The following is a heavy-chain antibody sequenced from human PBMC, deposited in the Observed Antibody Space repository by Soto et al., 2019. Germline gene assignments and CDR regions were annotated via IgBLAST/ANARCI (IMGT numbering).Heavy chain of an antibody. D-gene: IGHD3-3*01. CDR1: GFSLTTSGVG. Sequence: QITLNESGPTVVRPTETLTLTCRFSGFSLTTSGVGVGWIRQSPGKAPEWLALIYWDGDKRYSASLKSRLTITKATSKNQVVLTVSDLDPTDTATYYCAHRVLRTVFGLVTTTAIYFDFWGQGTPVAVSS. CDR3: AHRVLRTVFGLVTTTAIYFDF. J-gene: IGHJ4*02. CDR2: IYWDGDK. V-gene: IGHV2-5*02.